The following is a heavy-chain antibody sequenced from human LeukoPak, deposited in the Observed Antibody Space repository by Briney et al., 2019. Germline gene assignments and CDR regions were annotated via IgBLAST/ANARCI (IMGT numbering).Heavy chain of an antibody. CDR2: IYYSGST. D-gene: IGHD5-24*01. Sequence: PSETLSLTCTVSGGSISSYYWSWIRQTPGKGLEWIGYIYYSGSTNYNPSLKSRVTISVDTSKNQFSLKLSSVTAADTAVYYCARDPIHRDDYNAEWGQGVLVSVSS. J-gene: IGHJ4*02. CDR3: ARDPIHRDDYNAE. V-gene: IGHV4-59*01. CDR1: GGSISSYY.